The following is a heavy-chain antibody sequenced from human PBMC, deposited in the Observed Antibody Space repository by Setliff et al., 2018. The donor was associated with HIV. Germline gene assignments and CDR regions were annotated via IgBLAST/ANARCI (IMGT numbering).Heavy chain of an antibody. J-gene: IGHJ6*02. Sequence: ASVKVSCKVSGYTLTELSMHWVRQAPGKGLEWMGGFDPEDGETIYAQKFQGRVTLTTDISTTTAFMELRSLRSDDTAVYFCARDLRSWSSYQNGMNVWGQGTTVTVSS. CDR1: GYTLTELS. CDR2: FDPEDGET. CDR3: ARDLRSWSSYQNGMNV. V-gene: IGHV1-24*01. D-gene: IGHD3-16*01.